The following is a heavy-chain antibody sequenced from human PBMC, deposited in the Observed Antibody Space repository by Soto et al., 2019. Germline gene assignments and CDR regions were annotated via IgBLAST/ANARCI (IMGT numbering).Heavy chain of an antibody. CDR2: IYYSGST. Sequence: SETLSLTCTVSGGSISSYYRSWIRQPPGKGLEWIGYIYYSGSTNYNPSLKSRVTISVDTSKNQFSLKLSSVTAADTAVYYCARRYCGSLDYWGQGTQVTVSS. V-gene: IGHV4-59*08. CDR1: GGSISSYY. CDR3: ARRYCGSLDY. D-gene: IGHD2-15*01. J-gene: IGHJ4*02.